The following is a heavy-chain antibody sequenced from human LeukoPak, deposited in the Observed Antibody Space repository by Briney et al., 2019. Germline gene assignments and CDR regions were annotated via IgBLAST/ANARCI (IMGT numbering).Heavy chain of an antibody. CDR1: GFTFSSYA. CDR2: ISGSGAST. D-gene: IGHD6-13*01. V-gene: IGHV3-23*01. J-gene: IGHJ4*02. CDR3: AKARHSSSWYGGN. Sequence: GGSLRLSCAASGFTFSSYAMTWVRQAPGKGLEWVSAISGSGASTYYADSVKGRLTIFQDDSKSTLYPQMKSLRVEDTAVYFCAKARHSSSWYGGNWGPGTLVTVSS.